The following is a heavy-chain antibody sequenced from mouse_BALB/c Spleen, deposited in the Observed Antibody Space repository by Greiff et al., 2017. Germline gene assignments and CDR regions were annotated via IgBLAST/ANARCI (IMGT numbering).Heavy chain of an antibody. Sequence: QVQLQQSGAELVRPGTSVKVSCKASGYAFTNYLIEWVKQRPGQGLEWIGVINPGSGGTNYNEKFKGKATLTADKSSSTAYMQLSSLTSDDSAVYFCARGGWGYDPFAYWGQGTLVTVSA. CDR3: ARGGWGYDPFAY. V-gene: IGHV1-54*01. CDR1: GYAFTNYL. CDR2: INPGSGGT. J-gene: IGHJ3*01. D-gene: IGHD2-2*01.